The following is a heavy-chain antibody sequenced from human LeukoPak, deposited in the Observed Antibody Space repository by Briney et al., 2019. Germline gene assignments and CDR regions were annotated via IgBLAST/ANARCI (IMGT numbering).Heavy chain of an antibody. D-gene: IGHD2-2*01. CDR2: INPNSGGT. CDR3: ARLLSRSTSCDP. CDR1: GYTFTGYY. Sequence: GASVKVSCKASGYTFTGYYMHWVRQAPGQGLEWMGRINPNSGGTNYAQKFQGRVTMTRDTSISTAYMELSRLRSDDTAVYYCARLLSRSTSCDPWGQGTLVTVSS. V-gene: IGHV1-2*06. J-gene: IGHJ5*02.